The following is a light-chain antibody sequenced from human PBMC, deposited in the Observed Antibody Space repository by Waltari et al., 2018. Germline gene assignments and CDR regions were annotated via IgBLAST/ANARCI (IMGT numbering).Light chain of an antibody. J-gene: IGLJ3*02. V-gene: IGLV1-44*01. Sequence: QSVLTQPPSASGTPGPRVTISCSGRSSKIGSNTVNRYQQLPGTAPKLLIYSNNQRPSGVPDRFSGSKSGTSASLAISGLQSEDEADYYCAAWDDSLNGPVFGGGTKLTVL. CDR2: SNN. CDR3: AAWDDSLNGPV. CDR1: SSKIGSNT.